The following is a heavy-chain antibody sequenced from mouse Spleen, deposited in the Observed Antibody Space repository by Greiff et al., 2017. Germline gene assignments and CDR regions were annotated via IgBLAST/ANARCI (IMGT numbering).Heavy chain of an antibody. V-gene: IGHV1-52*01. CDR1: GYTFTSYW. CDR3: ARRGGYYGSSYDWYFDV. J-gene: IGHJ1*01. CDR2: IDPSDSET. Sequence: QVQLQQPGAELVRPGSSVKLSCKASGYTFTSYWMHWVKQRPIQGLEWIGNIDPSDSETHYNQKFKDKATLTVDKSSSTAYMQLSSLTSEDSAVYYCARRGGYYGSSYDWYFDVWGAGTTVTVSS. D-gene: IGHD1-1*01.